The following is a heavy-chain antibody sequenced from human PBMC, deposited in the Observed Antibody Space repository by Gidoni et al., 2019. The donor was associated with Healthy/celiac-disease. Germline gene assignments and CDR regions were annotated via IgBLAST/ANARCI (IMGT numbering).Heavy chain of an antibody. J-gene: IGHJ4*02. D-gene: IGHD3-10*01. Sequence: EVQLLESGGGLVQPGGSLRFSCEAPGFTFSSYAMSWVRQAPGKGLEWVSAISGSGGSTYYADSVKGRFTISRDNSKNTLYLQMNSLRAEDTAVYYCAKNEVPMVRGVAQVDYWGQGTLVTVSS. V-gene: IGHV3-23*01. CDR3: AKNEVPMVRGVAQVDY. CDR2: ISGSGGST. CDR1: GFTFSSYA.